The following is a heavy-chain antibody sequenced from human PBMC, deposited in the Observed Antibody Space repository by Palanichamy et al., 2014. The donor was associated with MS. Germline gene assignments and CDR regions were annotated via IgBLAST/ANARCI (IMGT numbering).Heavy chain of an antibody. CDR2: ISYSGST. J-gene: IGHJ5*02. CDR1: GGSVSGGTVY. CDR3: ATYDDYTSGGGSGP. D-gene: IGHD4-17*01. Sequence: QVQLQESGPGLVKPSETLSLNCIVSGGSVSGGTVYWSWIRQPRGKGLEWIGYISYSGSTNYNPSLKSRVTISVDTSKNQLSLRLTSVTSADTAVYYCATYDDYTSGGGSGPWGRGTLVTVSS. V-gene: IGHV4-61*01.